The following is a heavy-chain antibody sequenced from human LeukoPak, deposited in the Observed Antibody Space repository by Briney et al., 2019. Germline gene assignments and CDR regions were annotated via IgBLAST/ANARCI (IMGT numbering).Heavy chain of an antibody. D-gene: IGHD2/OR15-2a*01. CDR2: IWSDGR. Sequence: GRSLRLSCTASGFTFSNYGIHWVRRAPGKGLEWVAVIWSDGRSADSVKGRFTISRDNSKNTVHLQMTGLRVEDTAVCYCAKDYYPHLTIPNSFAGEYWGQGTLVTVSS. CDR1: GFTFSNYG. J-gene: IGHJ4*02. V-gene: IGHV3-33*03. CDR3: AKDYYPHLTIPNSFAGEY.